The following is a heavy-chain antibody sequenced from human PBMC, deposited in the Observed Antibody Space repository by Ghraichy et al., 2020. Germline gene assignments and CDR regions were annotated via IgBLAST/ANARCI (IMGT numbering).Heavy chain of an antibody. CDR3: GRSTALVGGWFDP. V-gene: IGHV1-18*04. CDR1: GYTFVSYC. D-gene: IGHD3-16*01. CDR2: ISTYNGQT. Sequence: ASVKVSCQPSGYTFVSYCITWVRQAPGQGLEWMGWISTYNGQTNYPQRLQGRVTMTSDTSTSTVYMELRSLTFDDTAVYYCGRSTALVGGWFDPWGQGTLVTVSS. J-gene: IGHJ5*02.